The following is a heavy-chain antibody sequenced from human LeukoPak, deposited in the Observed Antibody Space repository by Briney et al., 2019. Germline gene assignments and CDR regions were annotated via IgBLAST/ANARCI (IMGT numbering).Heavy chain of an antibody. V-gene: IGHV1-18*04. J-gene: IGHJ6*04. Sequence: ASVKVSCKASGYTFTGYGISWVRQAPGQGLEWMGWISAYNGNTNYAQKLQGRVTMTTDTSTSTAYMELRSLRSDDTAVYYCARDKGQLEPRVSYYYYYGMDVWGKGTTVTVSS. CDR3: ARDKGQLEPRVSYYYYYGMDV. CDR2: ISAYNGNT. CDR1: GYTFTGYG. D-gene: IGHD1-1*01.